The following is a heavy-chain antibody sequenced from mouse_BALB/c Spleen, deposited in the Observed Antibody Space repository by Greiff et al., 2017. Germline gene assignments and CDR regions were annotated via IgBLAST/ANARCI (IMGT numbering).Heavy chain of an antibody. V-gene: IGHV5-9*03. J-gene: IGHJ4*01. CDR2: ISSGGGNT. CDR3: ARYTGERAMDY. CDR1: GFTFSSYT. Sequence: DVKLVESGGGLVKPGGSLKLSCAASGFTFSSYTMSWVRQTPEKRLEWVATISSGGGNTYYPDSVKGRFTISRDNAKNNLYLQMSSLRSEDTALYYCARYTGERAMDYWGQGTSVTVSS.